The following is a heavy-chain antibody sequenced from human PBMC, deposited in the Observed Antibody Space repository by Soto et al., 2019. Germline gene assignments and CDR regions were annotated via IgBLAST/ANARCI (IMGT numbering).Heavy chain of an antibody. D-gene: IGHD3-10*01. CDR1: GGSISSYY. V-gene: IGHV4-59*01. CDR3: ARLRGERGVIIRHYYYYMDV. CDR2: IYYSGST. J-gene: IGHJ6*03. Sequence: SETLSLTCTVSGGSISSYYWSWIRQPPGKGLEWIGYIYYSGSTNYNPSLKSRVTISVDTSKNQFSLKLSSVTAADTAVYYCARLRGERGVIIRHYYYYMDVWGKGTTVTVSS.